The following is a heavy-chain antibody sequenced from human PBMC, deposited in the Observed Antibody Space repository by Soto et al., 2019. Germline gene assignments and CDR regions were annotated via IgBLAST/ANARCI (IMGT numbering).Heavy chain of an antibody. Sequence: SETLSLTCTVSGGSISGYYWTWIRQPPGKGLEWVGSLFYGGTTDYNPSLKCRLTMSLDTSKNHFSLKLRSVTAADTAVYYCARHRGPAPVYWGQGTLVTVSS. J-gene: IGHJ4*02. CDR3: ARHRGPAPVY. D-gene: IGHD3-10*01. V-gene: IGHV4-39*01. CDR1: GGSISGYY. CDR2: LFYGGTT.